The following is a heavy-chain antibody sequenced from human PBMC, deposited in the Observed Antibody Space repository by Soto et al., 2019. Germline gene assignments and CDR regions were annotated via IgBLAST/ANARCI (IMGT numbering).Heavy chain of an antibody. CDR1: GFTFSSYA. CDR2: ISGSGGST. J-gene: IGHJ3*02. CDR3: AKDALAVAGTRDAFDI. Sequence: ESGGGLVQPGGSLRLSCAASGFTFSSYAMSWVRQAPGKGLEWVSAISGSGGSTYYADSVKGRFTISRDNSKNTLYLQMNSLRAEDTAVYYCAKDALAVAGTRDAFDIWGQGTMVTVSS. D-gene: IGHD6-19*01. V-gene: IGHV3-23*01.